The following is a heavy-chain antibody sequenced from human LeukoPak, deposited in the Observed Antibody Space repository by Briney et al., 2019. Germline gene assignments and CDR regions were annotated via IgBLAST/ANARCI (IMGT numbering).Heavy chain of an antibody. CDR3: ARDQEYYYDSSGYFGPNDY. D-gene: IGHD3-22*01. CDR2: INPDSGGT. CDR1: GYTFTGYF. J-gene: IGHJ4*02. Sequence: AAVKVSCKASGYTFTGYFIHWVRQAPGQGLEWMGWINPDSGGTNYAQKFQGRVTMTRDTSISTAYMELSRLRSDDTAVYYCARDQEYYYDSSGYFGPNDYWGQGTLVTVSS. V-gene: IGHV1-2*02.